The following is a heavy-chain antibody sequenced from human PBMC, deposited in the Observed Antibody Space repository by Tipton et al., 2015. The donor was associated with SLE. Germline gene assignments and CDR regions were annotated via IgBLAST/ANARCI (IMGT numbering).Heavy chain of an antibody. J-gene: IGHJ6*03. CDR1: GGSISSYY. D-gene: IGHD3-10*01. V-gene: IGHV4-59*01. CDR2: ASYSGRP. Sequence: TLSLTCTVSGGSISSYYWSWIRQPPGKGLEWIGDASYSGRPNSNPSPQSRVTVSVDTSQNHFSLRLRCVTAADSAVYYCARGDGSYFYYFMDVWGKGTTVTVSS. CDR3: ARGDGSYFYYFMDV.